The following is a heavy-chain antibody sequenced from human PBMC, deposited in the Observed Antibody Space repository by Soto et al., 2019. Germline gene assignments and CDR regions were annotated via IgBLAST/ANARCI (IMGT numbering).Heavy chain of an antibody. CDR2: ISYDGSNK. Sequence: PGGSLRLSCAASAFTFSIYAMHWVRQAPGKGLEWVAVISYDGSNKYYADSVKGRFTISRDNSKNTVYLQMNSLRAEDSAVYYCAREYSDGWFDPWGQGTLVTVSS. V-gene: IGHV3-30-3*01. D-gene: IGHD2-21*01. CDR1: AFTFSIYA. CDR3: AREYSDGWFDP. J-gene: IGHJ5*02.